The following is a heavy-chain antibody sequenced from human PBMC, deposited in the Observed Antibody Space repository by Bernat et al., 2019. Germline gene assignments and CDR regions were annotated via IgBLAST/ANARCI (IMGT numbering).Heavy chain of an antibody. J-gene: IGHJ4*02. CDR1: GFTFSSYG. Sequence: QVQLVESGGGVVQPGRSLRLSCAASGFTFSSYGMHWVRQAPGKGLEWVAVISYDGSNKYYADSVKGRFTISRDNSKNTLYLQMNSLRAEDTAVYYCASEPSAGDHSSGWYYFDYWGQGTLVTVSS. CDR3: ASEPSAGDHSSGWYYFDY. V-gene: IGHV3-30*03. CDR2: ISYDGSNK. D-gene: IGHD6-19*01.